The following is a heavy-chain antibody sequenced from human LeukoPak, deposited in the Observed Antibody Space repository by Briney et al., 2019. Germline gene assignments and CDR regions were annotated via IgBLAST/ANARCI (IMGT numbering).Heavy chain of an antibody. Sequence: GSLRLSCAASGFTFSSYAMHWVRQAPGKGLEWVAVISYDGSNKYYADSVKGRFTISRDNSKNTLYLQMNSLRAEDTAVYYCARDVRFGELLYDWGQGTLVTVSS. CDR3: ARDVRFGELLYD. CDR2: ISYDGSNK. CDR1: GFTFSSYA. D-gene: IGHD3-10*01. V-gene: IGHV3-30*04. J-gene: IGHJ4*02.